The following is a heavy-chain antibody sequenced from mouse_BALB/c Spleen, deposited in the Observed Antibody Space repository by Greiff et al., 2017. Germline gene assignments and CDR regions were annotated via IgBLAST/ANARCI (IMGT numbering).Heavy chain of an antibody. CDR1: GYSITSGYY. CDR3: ARADYGSSPWFAY. D-gene: IGHD1-1*01. CDR2: ISYDGSN. J-gene: IGHJ3*01. Sequence: EVKLVESGPGLVKPSQSLSLTCSVTGYSITSGYYWNWIRQFPGNKLEWMGYISYDGSNNYNPSLKNRISITRDTSKNQFFLKLNSVTTEDTATYYCARADYGSSPWFAYWGQGTLVTVSA. V-gene: IGHV3-6*02.